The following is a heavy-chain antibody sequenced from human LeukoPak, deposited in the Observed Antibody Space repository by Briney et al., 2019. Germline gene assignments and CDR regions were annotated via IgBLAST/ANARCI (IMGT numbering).Heavy chain of an antibody. V-gene: IGHV4-4*02. CDR3: ATSSGWYRYDS. CDR1: GASIIGPKW. D-gene: IGHD6-19*01. J-gene: IGHJ4*02. Sequence: SGTLSLTCTVSGASIIGPKWWNWVRLSPGKGMEWIGEIFHTGSTHYNPSLKSRVTISVDTSKNQFSLILTSVTDADTAVYYCATSSGWYRYDSWGQGTLVTVSS. CDR2: IFHTGST.